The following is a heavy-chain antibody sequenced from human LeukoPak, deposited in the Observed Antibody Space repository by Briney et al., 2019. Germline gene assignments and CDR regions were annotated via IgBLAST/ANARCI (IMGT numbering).Heavy chain of an antibody. CDR3: ATSVTPVGDAFDI. V-gene: IGHV3-53*01. J-gene: IGHJ3*02. D-gene: IGHD2-15*01. CDR2: IYSGGST. Sequence: PGGSLRLSCAASGFTVSSNYMSWVRQAPGKGLEWVSVIYSGGSTYYADSVKGRFTISRDNSKNTLYLQMNSLRAEDTAVYYCATSVTPVGDAFDIRGQGTMVTVSS. CDR1: GFTVSSNY.